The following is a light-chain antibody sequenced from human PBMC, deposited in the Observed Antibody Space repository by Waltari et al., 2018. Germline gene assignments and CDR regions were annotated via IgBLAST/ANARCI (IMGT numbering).Light chain of an antibody. Sequence: AIRITQSPSSLSAPTGDRVTITCRASQGISSYLAWYQQKPGKAPTVLIYAASTLQSGVPSRFSGSGSGTDFTLTISCLQSEDFAIYYCKQYYSNPATFGQGTKVEIK. CDR3: KQYYSNPAT. J-gene: IGKJ1*01. CDR1: QGISSY. CDR2: AAS. V-gene: IGKV1-8*01.